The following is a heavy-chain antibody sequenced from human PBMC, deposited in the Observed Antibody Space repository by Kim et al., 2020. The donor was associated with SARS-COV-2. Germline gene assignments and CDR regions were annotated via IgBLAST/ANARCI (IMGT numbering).Heavy chain of an antibody. Sequence: YADSVKGRFTISIDNSKNTLYLQMNSLRAEDTAVYYCAKLRWSDSYAHDYCGQGTLVTVSS. J-gene: IGHJ4*02. CDR3: AKLRWSDSYAHDY. V-gene: IGHV3-23*01. D-gene: IGHD5-18*01.